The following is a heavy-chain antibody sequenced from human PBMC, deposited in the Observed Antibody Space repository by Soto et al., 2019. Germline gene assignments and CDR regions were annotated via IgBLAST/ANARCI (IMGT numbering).Heavy chain of an antibody. CDR3: ARDRCGGWNYMGRPNLCPNWFDP. CDR1: GYTFTSYA. D-gene: IGHD1-7*01. J-gene: IGHJ5*02. Sequence: ASVKVSCKASGYTFTSYAMHWVRQAPGQRLEWMGWINAGNGNTKYSQKFQGRVTITRDTSASTAYMELSSLRSDATAVYYCARDRCGGWNYMGRPNLCPNWFDPWGRGTLVTVSS. V-gene: IGHV1-3*01. CDR2: INAGNGNT.